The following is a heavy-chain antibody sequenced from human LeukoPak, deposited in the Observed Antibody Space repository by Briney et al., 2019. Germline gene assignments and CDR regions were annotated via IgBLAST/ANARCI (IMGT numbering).Heavy chain of an antibody. CDR1: GFTFSSYA. CDR3: ARVVSRSSSWYVYYWFDP. CDR2: ISYDGSNK. D-gene: IGHD6-13*01. V-gene: IGHV3-30*04. J-gene: IGHJ5*02. Sequence: GGSLRLSCAASGFTFSSYAMHWVRQAPGKGLEWVAVISYDGSNKYYADSVKGRFTISRDNSKNTLYLQMNSLRAEDTAVYYCARVVSRSSSWYVYYWFDPWGQGTLVTVSS.